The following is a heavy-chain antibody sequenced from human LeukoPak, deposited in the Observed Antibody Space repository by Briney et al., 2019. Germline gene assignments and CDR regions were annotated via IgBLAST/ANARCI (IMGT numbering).Heavy chain of an antibody. Sequence: RPGASLRLSCAASGFTFSSYAMSWVRQAPGKGLEWVSAISGSGGSTYYADSVKGRFTISRDNSKNTLYLQMNSLRAEDTAVYYCAKWRDSSGWYYFDYWGQGTLVTVSS. V-gene: IGHV3-23*01. CDR1: GFTFSSYA. D-gene: IGHD6-19*01. J-gene: IGHJ4*02. CDR3: AKWRDSSGWYYFDY. CDR2: ISGSGGST.